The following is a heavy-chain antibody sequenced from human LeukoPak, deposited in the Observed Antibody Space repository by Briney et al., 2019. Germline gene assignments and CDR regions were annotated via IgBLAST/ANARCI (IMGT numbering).Heavy chain of an antibody. D-gene: IGHD6-19*01. Sequence: PGGSLRLSCAASGFTLSSYEMNWVRQAPGKGLEWVSYISSSGSTIYYADSVKGRFTISRDNAKNSLYLQMNSLRAEDTAVYYCARGWQWAAFDYWGQGTLVTVSS. CDR3: ARGWQWAAFDY. J-gene: IGHJ4*02. CDR2: ISSSGSTI. V-gene: IGHV3-48*03. CDR1: GFTLSSYE.